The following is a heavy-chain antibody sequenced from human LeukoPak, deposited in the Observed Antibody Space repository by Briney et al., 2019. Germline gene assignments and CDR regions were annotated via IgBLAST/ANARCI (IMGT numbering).Heavy chain of an antibody. J-gene: IGHJ5*02. CDR3: AKDPTRYSGNDFDGWFDP. Sequence: PGGSLRLSCAASGFTFSSYAMSWVRQAPGKGLEWVSAISGSGGSTYYADSVKGRFTISRDNSKNTLYLQMNSLRAEDTAVYYCAKDPTRYSGNDFDGWFDPWGQGTLVTVSS. V-gene: IGHV3-23*01. CDR2: ISGSGGST. D-gene: IGHD5-12*01. CDR1: GFTFSSYA.